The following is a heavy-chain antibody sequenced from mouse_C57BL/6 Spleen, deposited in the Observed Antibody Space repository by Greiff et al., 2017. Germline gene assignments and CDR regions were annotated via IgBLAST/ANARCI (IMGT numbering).Heavy chain of an antibody. CDR3: ASPYYSNFDWYFDV. V-gene: IGHV14-3*01. J-gene: IGHJ1*03. D-gene: IGHD2-5*01. Sequence: VQLKESVAELVRPGASVKLSCTASGFNIKNTYMHWVKQRPEQGLEWIGRIDPANGNTKYAPKFQGKATITADTSSNTAYLQLSSLTSEDTAIYYCASPYYSNFDWYFDVWGTGTTVTVSS. CDR2: IDPANGNT. CDR1: GFNIKNTY.